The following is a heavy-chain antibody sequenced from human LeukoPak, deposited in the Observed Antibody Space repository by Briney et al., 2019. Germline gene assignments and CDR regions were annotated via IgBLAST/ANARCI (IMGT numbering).Heavy chain of an antibody. CDR1: GGSFSGYY. Sequence: SETLSLTCAVYGGSFSGYYWSWIRQPPGKGLEWIGEINHGESTNCNPSLKSRVTISIDTSKNQFSLKLNSVTAADTAAYYCARGRDGYNNYWGQGTLVTVSS. CDR3: ARGRDGYNNY. D-gene: IGHD5-24*01. J-gene: IGHJ4*02. V-gene: IGHV4-34*01. CDR2: INHGEST.